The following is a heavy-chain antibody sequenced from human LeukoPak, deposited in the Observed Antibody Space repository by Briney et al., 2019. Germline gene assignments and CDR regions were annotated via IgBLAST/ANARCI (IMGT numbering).Heavy chain of an antibody. CDR2: IYYSGST. V-gene: IGHV4-59*01. D-gene: IGHD1-26*01. J-gene: IGHJ5*02. CDR3: ARDGVGATRHGFDP. Sequence: PSETLSLTCTVSGGSISSYYWSWIRQPPGTGLEWIGYIYYSGSTKYTPSLKSRVTISVDTSKNQFSLKLSSVTAADTAVYYCARDGVGATRHGFDPWGQGTLVTVSS. CDR1: GGSISSYY.